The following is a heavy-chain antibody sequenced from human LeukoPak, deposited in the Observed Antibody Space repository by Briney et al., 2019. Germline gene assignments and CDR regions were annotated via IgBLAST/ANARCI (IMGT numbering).Heavy chain of an antibody. Sequence: ASVKVSCKASGYTFSTYGISWLRQAPGQALDWMGGISASNGNTNYAPQFQGRVTMSTDTSTSTLYMEVRSLRSDDTAVYYCARDNGYKSVDYWGQGTLVTVSS. V-gene: IGHV1-18*01. J-gene: IGHJ4*02. D-gene: IGHD1-14*01. CDR3: ARDNGYKSVDY. CDR1: GYTFSTYG. CDR2: ISASNGNT.